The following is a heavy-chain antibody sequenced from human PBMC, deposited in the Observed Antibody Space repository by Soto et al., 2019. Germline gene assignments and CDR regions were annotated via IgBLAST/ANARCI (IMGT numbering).Heavy chain of an antibody. CDR1: GYTFSSYY. CDR2: INPSGGST. V-gene: IGHV1-46*01. Sequence: ASVKVSCKASGYTFSSYYMYWVRQAPGQGLEWMGIINPSGGSTRYAQKFQGRVTMTRDTSTSTVYMEVSSLRSEDTAVYYCARGIQGKDYDYGMDVWGQGTTVTVSS. D-gene: IGHD3-10*01. J-gene: IGHJ6*02. CDR3: ARGIQGKDYDYGMDV.